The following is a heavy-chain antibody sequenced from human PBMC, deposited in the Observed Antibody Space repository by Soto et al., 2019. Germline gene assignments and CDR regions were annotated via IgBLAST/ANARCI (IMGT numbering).Heavy chain of an antibody. CDR1: GFTFSSYA. D-gene: IGHD3-10*01. Sequence: GGSLRLSCAASGFTFSSYAMSWVRQAPGKGLEWVSAISGSGGSTYYADSVKGRFTISRDNSKNTLYLQMNSLRAEDRAVYYCAKAGRSLGGNYYYGMDVWGQGTTVTVSS. J-gene: IGHJ6*02. CDR3: AKAGRSLGGNYYYGMDV. CDR2: ISGSGGST. V-gene: IGHV3-23*01.